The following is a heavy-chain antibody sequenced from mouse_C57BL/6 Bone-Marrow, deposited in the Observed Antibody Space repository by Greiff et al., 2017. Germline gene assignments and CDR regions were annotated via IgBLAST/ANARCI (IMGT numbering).Heavy chain of an antibody. V-gene: IGHV1-26*01. D-gene: IGHD1-1*02. CDR3: AGDGGGCGYFDV. CDR2: INPNNGGT. J-gene: IGHJ1*03. Sequence: EVQLQQSGPELVKPGASVKISCKASGYTFTDYYMTWVKQSPGKSLEWIGNINPNNGGTSYNQKFKGKATLTVDKSSSTAYMELRSLTSEDSAVYDCAGDGGGCGYFDVWGKGTTVTVSS. CDR1: GYTFTDYY.